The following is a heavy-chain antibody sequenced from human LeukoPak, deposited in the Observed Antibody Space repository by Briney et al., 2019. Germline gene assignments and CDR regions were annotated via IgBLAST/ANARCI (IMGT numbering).Heavy chain of an antibody. Sequence: SETLSLTCAVYGGSFSGYYWSWIRQPPGKGLEWIGEINHSGYTTYNPSLKSRVTISVDTSKNQFSLKLSSVTAADTAVYYCARGAPVLYDILTGTDYWGQGTLVTVSS. CDR2: INHSGYT. CDR1: GGSFSGYY. V-gene: IGHV4-34*01. CDR3: ARGAPVLYDILTGTDY. J-gene: IGHJ4*02. D-gene: IGHD3-9*01.